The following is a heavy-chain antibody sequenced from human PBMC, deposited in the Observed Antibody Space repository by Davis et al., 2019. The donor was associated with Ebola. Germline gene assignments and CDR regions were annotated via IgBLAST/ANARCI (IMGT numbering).Heavy chain of an antibody. CDR1: GFTFSSYA. Sequence: GESLKISCAASGFTFSSYAMSWVRQAPGKGLEWVSAISGSGGSTYYADSVKGRFTISRDNAKNSLYLQMNSLRAEDTALYYCAKDLGFGELSLYYYYYGMDVWGKGTTVTVSS. CDR3: AKDLGFGELSLYYYYYGMDV. V-gene: IGHV3-23*01. CDR2: ISGSGGST. J-gene: IGHJ6*04. D-gene: IGHD3-10*01.